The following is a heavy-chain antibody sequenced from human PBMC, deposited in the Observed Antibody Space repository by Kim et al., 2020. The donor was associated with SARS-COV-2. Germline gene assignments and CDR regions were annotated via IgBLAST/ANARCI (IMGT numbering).Heavy chain of an antibody. V-gene: IGHV3-33*01. CDR3: AREGVYCSGGSCFYYYYGMDV. CDR2: IWYDGSNK. CDR1: GFTFSSYG. J-gene: IGHJ6*02. Sequence: GGSLRLSCAASGFTFSSYGMHWVRQAPGKGLEWVAVIWYDGSNKYYADSVKGRFTISRDNSKNTLYLQMNSLRAEDTAVYYCAREGVYCSGGSCFYYYYGMDVWGQGTTVTVSS. D-gene: IGHD2-15*01.